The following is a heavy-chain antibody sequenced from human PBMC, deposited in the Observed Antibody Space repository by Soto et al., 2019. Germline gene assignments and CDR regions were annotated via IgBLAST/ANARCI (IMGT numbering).Heavy chain of an antibody. CDR3: ARERNSSGWRYYFDY. CDR1: GFTFSSYS. V-gene: IGHV3-21*01. J-gene: IGHJ4*02. CDR2: ISSSSSYI. D-gene: IGHD6-19*01. Sequence: GGSLKLSCAASGFTFSSYSMNWVRQAPGKGLEWVSSISSSSSYIYYADSVKGRFTISRDNAKNSLYLQMNSLRAEDTAVYYCARERNSSGWRYYFDYWGQGTLVTVSS.